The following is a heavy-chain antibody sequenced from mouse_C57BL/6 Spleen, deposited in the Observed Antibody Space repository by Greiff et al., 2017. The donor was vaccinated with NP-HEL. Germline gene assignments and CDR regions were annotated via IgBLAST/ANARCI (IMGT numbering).Heavy chain of an antibody. CDR1: GFTFSDYG. CDR3: ANYYGSSYEGYWYFDV. D-gene: IGHD1-1*01. J-gene: IGHJ1*03. V-gene: IGHV5-17*01. CDR2: ISSGSSTI. Sequence: EVQGVESGGGLVKPGGSLKLSCAASGFTFSDYGMHWVRQAPEKGLEWVAYISSGSSTIYYADTVKGRFTISRDNAKNTLFLQMTSLRSEDTAMYYCANYYGSSYEGYWYFDVWGTGTTVTVSS.